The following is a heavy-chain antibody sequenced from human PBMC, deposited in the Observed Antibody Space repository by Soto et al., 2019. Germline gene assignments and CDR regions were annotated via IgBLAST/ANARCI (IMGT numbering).Heavy chain of an antibody. CDR3: ARSSTSANYFDY. CDR1: GGSISSGGYY. CDR2: IYYRGST. D-gene: IGHD2-2*01. V-gene: IGHV4-31*03. J-gene: IGHJ4*02. Sequence: QVQLQESGPGLVKPSQTLSLTCTVSGGSISSGGYYWSWIRQHPGKGLEWIGYIYYRGSTYYNPSLNCRVTISVDTSKNQFSRKLSSVTAADTAVYYCARSSTSANYFDYWGQGTLVTFSS.